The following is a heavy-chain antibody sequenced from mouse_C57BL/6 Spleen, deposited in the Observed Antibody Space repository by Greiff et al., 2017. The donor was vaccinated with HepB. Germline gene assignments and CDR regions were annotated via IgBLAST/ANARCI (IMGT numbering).Heavy chain of an antibody. J-gene: IGHJ2*01. CDR2: INPSSGYT. CDR1: GYTFTSYT. CDR3: RVYYYGSPYFDY. Sequence: VQLQQSGAELARPGASVKMSCKASGYTFTSYTMHWVKQRPGQGLEWIGYINPSSGYTKYNQKFKDKVTLTADKSSSTAYMQLSSLTSEDSAVYYCRVYYYGSPYFDYWGQGTTLTVSS. V-gene: IGHV1-4*01. D-gene: IGHD1-1*01.